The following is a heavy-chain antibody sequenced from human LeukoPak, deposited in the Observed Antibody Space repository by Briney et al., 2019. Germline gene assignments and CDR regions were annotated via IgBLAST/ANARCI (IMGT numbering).Heavy chain of an antibody. V-gene: IGHV3-74*03. J-gene: IGHJ5*02. D-gene: IGHD3-10*01. CDR1: GFTFSRYW. CDR2: INSDGSGT. Sequence: GGSLRLSCAASGFTFSRYWMHWVRQAPGKGLVWVSRINSDGSGTMYADSVKGRFTISRDNAKSTLYLQMNSLRAEDTAVYYCARAGGPEGWFDPWGQGTLVTVSS. CDR3: ARAGGPEGWFDP.